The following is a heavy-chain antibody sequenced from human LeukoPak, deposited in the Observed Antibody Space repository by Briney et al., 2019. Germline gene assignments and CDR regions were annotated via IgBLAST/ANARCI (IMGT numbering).Heavy chain of an antibody. CDR3: AKGSGYGDYSNWFDP. Sequence: PGGSLRLSCAASGFTSSSYGMHWVRQAPGKGLEWVAFIRYDGSNKYYADYVKGRFTISRDNSKNTLYLQMNSLRAEDTAVYYCAKGSGYGDYSNWFDPWGQGTLVTVPS. D-gene: IGHD4-17*01. J-gene: IGHJ5*02. V-gene: IGHV3-30*02. CDR1: GFTSSSYG. CDR2: IRYDGSNK.